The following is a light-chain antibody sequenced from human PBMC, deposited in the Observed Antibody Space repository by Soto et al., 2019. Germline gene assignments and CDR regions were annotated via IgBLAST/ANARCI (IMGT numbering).Light chain of an antibody. CDR1: QSVSSN. CDR3: QQYSNWPPAIT. J-gene: IGKJ5*01. CDR2: GAS. V-gene: IGKV3-15*01. Sequence: EIAMTQSPATLSVSPGETATLSCRASQSVSSNLAWYQQKPGQAPRLLIYGASTRATGIPDRFSGSGSGTEFTLIISSLQSEDVALYYCQQYSNWPPAITFGQGTRLEIK.